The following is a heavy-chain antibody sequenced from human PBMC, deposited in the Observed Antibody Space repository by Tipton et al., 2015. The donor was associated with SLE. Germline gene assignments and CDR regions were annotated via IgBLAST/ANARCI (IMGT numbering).Heavy chain of an antibody. J-gene: IGHJ3*02. CDR1: GGSISSRSYY. D-gene: IGHD6-13*01. CDR3: ASYGGSSWGDAFDI. CDR2: IYYSGST. V-gene: IGHV4-39*07. Sequence: TLSLTCSVSGGSISSRSYYWGWIRQPPGMGLEWIGSIYYSGSTYYNPSLKSRVIISVDTSKNQFSLKLSSVTAADTAVYYCASYGGSSWGDAFDIWGQGTMVTVSS.